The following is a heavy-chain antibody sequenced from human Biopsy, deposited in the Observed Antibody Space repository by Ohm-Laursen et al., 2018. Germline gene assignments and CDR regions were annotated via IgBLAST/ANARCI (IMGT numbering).Heavy chain of an antibody. CDR3: ATKLTGYFHH. CDR2: NIPILGTG. J-gene: IGHJ1*01. V-gene: IGHV1-69*06. CDR1: GGTFSNYG. D-gene: IGHD3-9*01. Sequence: KVSCKAPGGTFSNYGVNWVRQAPGQGLEWLGGNIPILGTGNYAQKFQDRVTVAADTSTSTATMELRSLRSDDTAVYYCATKLTGYFHHWGQGILVIVSS.